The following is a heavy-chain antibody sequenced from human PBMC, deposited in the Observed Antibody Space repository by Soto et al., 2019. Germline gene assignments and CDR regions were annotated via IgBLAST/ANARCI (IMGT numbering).Heavy chain of an antibody. CDR3: VRGGSCSGGSCSSYYYYYMDV. J-gene: IGHJ6*03. Sequence: GGSLRLSCAASGFTFSTYWMYWVRQGPGKGLVWLSRINSDGSNTSHADSVKGRFTISRDNAQNTLYLQINSLRVEDTAVYYCVRGGSCSGGSCSSYYYYYMDVWGKGTTVTVSS. CDR1: GFTFSTYW. CDR2: INSDGSNT. D-gene: IGHD2-15*01. V-gene: IGHV3-74*01.